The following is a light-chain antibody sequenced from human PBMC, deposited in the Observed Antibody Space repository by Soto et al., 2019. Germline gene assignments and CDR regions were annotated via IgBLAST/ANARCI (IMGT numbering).Light chain of an antibody. CDR3: QQRSNWPLT. Sequence: EIVLTQSPGTLSLSPGERATLSCRASQSVTSNLAWYQHKVGQAPRLLIYEASNRVTGTPARFSGSGSGTDFTLTISSLEPEDFAVYYCQQRSNWPLTFGGGTKVEIK. CDR2: EAS. V-gene: IGKV3-11*01. J-gene: IGKJ4*01. CDR1: QSVTSN.